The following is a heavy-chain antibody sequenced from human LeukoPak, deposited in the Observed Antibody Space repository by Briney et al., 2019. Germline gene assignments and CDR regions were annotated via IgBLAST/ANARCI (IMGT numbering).Heavy chain of an antibody. CDR3: ARRLGYFDSSGLFFNLDDAFDV. J-gene: IGHJ3*01. CDR2: FYYSGST. D-gene: IGHD3-22*01. V-gene: IGHV4-59*08. Sequence: SETLSLTCTVSGDSITNFYWYWIRQSPGKGLESIGYFYYSGSTNYNPSLKSRVTISVDTSKNQFSLNLTSVTAADTAVYYCARRLGYFDSSGLFFNLDDAFDVWGQGTMVTVS. CDR1: GDSITNFY.